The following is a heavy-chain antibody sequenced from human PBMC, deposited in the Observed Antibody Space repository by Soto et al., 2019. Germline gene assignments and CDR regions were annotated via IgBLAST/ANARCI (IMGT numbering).Heavy chain of an antibody. J-gene: IGHJ6*02. CDR1: GGSISSGDYY. D-gene: IGHD2-21*02. CDR3: AGGRGTVVTPSGMDV. V-gene: IGHV4-30-4*01. Sequence: QVQLQESGPGLVKPSQTLSLTCTVSGGSISSGDYYWSWIRQPPGKGLEWIGYIYYSGSTYYNPSLKSRVTISVDTSKNQFSLKLSSVTAADTAVYYCAGGRGTVVTPSGMDVWGQGTTVTVSS. CDR2: IYYSGST.